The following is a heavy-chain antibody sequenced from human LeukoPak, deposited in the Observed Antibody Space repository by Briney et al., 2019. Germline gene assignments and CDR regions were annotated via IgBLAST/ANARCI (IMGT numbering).Heavy chain of an antibody. CDR3: ARENGDYVVG. CDR1: GGSISSYY. D-gene: IGHD4-17*01. Sequence: PSETLSLTCTVSGGSISSYYWSWIRQPPGKGLEWIGYIYYSGSTNYNPSLKSRVTISVDTSKNQFSLKLSSVTAADTAVYYCARENGDYVVGWGQGTLVTVSS. V-gene: IGHV4-59*01. CDR2: IYYSGST. J-gene: IGHJ4*02.